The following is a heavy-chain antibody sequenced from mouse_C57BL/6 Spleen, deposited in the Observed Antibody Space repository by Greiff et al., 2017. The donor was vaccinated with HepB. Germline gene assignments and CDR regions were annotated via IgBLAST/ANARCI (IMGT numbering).Heavy chain of an antibody. Sequence: QVQLQQPGAELVKPGASVKLSCKASGYNFTSYWMHWVKQRPGQGLEWIGMIHPNSGSTNYNEKFKSKATLTADKSSSTAYMQLSSLTSEDSAVYYCARVYDYDRYFDVWGTGTTVTVSS. V-gene: IGHV1-64*01. CDR2: IHPNSGST. J-gene: IGHJ1*03. CDR1: GYNFTSYW. D-gene: IGHD2-4*01. CDR3: ARVYDYDRYFDV.